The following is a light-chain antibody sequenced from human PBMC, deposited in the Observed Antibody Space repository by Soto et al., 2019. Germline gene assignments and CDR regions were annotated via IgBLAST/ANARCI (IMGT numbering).Light chain of an antibody. J-gene: IGKJ1*01. CDR2: GAS. Sequence: VVMTQSPVTLSLSPGERATLSCRASQNIESNLAWYHQKPGQAPRLLLYGASTRATGIPARFSGSGAGTDFTLTITSLQSEDFGVYFCQQYKDWPTTFGQGTKVDIK. CDR3: QQYKDWPTT. V-gene: IGKV3-15*01. CDR1: QNIESN.